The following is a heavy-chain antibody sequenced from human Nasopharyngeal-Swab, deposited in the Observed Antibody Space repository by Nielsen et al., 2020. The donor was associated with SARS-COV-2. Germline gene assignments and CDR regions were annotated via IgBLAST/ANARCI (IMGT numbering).Heavy chain of an antibody. D-gene: IGHD6-13*01. CDR1: GFTFSNAW. Sequence: GESLKISCAASGFTFSNAWMSWVRQAPGKGLEWVGRIKSKTDGGTTDYAAPVKGRFTISRDDSKNTLYLQMNSLKAEDTAVYYCAKAPRAAAGPHWYFDLWGRGTLVTVSS. J-gene: IGHJ2*01. CDR3: AKAPRAAAGPHWYFDL. V-gene: IGHV3-15*01. CDR2: IKSKTDGGTT.